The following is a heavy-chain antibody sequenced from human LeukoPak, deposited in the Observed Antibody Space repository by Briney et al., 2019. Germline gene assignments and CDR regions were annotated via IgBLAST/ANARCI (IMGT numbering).Heavy chain of an antibody. V-gene: IGHV3-23*01. CDR2: ISGSGGST. D-gene: IGHD6-6*01. CDR3: AKHGSGSSITGY. J-gene: IGHJ4*02. Sequence: GGSLRLSCAASGFTFSSYAMSWVRQAPGKGLEWVSAISGSGGSTYYADSAEGRFTISRDNSKNTLYLQMNSLRAEDTAVYYCAKHGSGSSITGYWGQGTLVTVSS. CDR1: GFTFSSYA.